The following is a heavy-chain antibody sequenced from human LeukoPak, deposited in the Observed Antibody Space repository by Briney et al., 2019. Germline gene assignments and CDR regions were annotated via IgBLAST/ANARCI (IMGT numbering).Heavy chain of an antibody. J-gene: IGHJ4*02. CDR1: GFTFSSYG. V-gene: IGHV3-30*03. Sequence: PGRSLRLSCAASGFTFSSYGMHWVRQAPGKGLEWVAVISYDGSNKYYADSVKGRFTISRDNSKNTLYLQMNSLRAEDTAVYYCATSSGWYFVYWGQGTLVTVPS. D-gene: IGHD6-19*01. CDR3: ATSSGWYFVY. CDR2: ISYDGSNK.